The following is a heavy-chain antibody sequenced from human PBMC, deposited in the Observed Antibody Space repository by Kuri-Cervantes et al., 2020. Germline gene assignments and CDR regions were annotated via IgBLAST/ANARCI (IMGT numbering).Heavy chain of an antibody. CDR3: ARVHCSGGSCYMEYYYIDV. Sequence: GESLKISCAASGFTFSSYAMSWVRQAPGKGLEWVSAISGSGGSTYYADSVKGRFTISRHNSRNTLYLQMSSLRAEDTAVYYCARVHCSGGSCYMEYYYIDVWGKGTTVTVSS. CDR2: ISGSGGST. V-gene: IGHV3-23*01. D-gene: IGHD2-15*01. J-gene: IGHJ6*03. CDR1: GFTFSSYA.